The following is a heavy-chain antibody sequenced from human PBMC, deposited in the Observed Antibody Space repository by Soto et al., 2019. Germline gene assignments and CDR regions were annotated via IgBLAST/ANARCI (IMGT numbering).Heavy chain of an antibody. CDR1: GYGFTNYG. J-gene: IGHJ4*02. CDR3: AGRVGGVYEGDFDH. D-gene: IGHD3-10*01. V-gene: IGHV1-18*01. CDR2: ISTYNGNA. Sequence: QVQLVQSGAEVKKPGASLKVSCKASGYGFTNYGISWVRQAPGQGLEWMGWISTYNGNAEYAQTVQGRVTMTTDTYTSTVYMELRSLRSDDTAVYYCAGRVGGVYEGDFDHWGQGTLVTVSS.